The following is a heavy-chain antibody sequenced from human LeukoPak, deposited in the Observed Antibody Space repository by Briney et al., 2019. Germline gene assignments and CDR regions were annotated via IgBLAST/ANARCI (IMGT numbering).Heavy chain of an antibody. CDR2: IYTSGST. CDR1: GGSISSGSYY. CDR3: ARARKSSGWDNPDY. Sequence: SQTLFLTCTVSGGSISSGSYYWSWIRQPAGKGLEWIGRIYTSGSTNYNPSLKSRVTISVDTSKNQFSLKLSSVTAADTAVYYCARARKSSGWDNPDYWGQGTLVTVSS. D-gene: IGHD6-19*01. V-gene: IGHV4-61*02. J-gene: IGHJ4*02.